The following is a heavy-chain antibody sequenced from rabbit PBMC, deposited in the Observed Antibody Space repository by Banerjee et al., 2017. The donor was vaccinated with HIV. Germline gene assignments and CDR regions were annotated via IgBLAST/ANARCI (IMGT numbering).Heavy chain of an antibody. CDR1: GFSFSRPYY. CDR3: ARDAYAYTYGGYSLNL. V-gene: IGHV1S40*01. CDR2: IGTSGDNT. J-gene: IGHJ4*01. D-gene: IGHD6-1*01. Sequence: QSLEESGGGLVQPEGSLTLTCTASGFSFSRPYYMYWVRQAPGKGLEWIGCIGTSGDNTWYASWAKGRFTISKTSSTTVTLQMSSLTAADTATYFCARDAYAYTYGGYSLNLWGQGTLVTVS.